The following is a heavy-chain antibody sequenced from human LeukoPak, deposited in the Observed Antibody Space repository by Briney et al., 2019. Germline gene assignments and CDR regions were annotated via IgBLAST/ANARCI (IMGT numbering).Heavy chain of an antibody. CDR1: GGSISSGGYY. V-gene: IGHV4-31*01. Sequence: PSETLSLTCTVSGGSISSGGYYWSWIRQHPGKGLEWIGYIYYSGSTYYNPSLKSQVTISVDTSKNQFSLKLSSVTAADTAVYYCARDEAYSIVYWSQGTLVTVSS. CDR2: IYYSGST. J-gene: IGHJ4*02. CDR3: ARDEAYSIVY. D-gene: IGHD2-21*01.